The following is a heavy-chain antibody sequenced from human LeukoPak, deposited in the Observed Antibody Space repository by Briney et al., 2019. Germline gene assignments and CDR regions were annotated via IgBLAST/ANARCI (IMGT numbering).Heavy chain of an antibody. CDR2: IYYSGST. CDR3: ARGLRYFDWPRESGYFDY. CDR1: GGSISSYY. D-gene: IGHD3-9*01. Sequence: SETLSLTCTVSGGSISSYYWSWIRQPPGKGLEWIGYIYYSGSTNYNPSLKSRVTISVDTSKNQFSLKLSSVTAADTAVYYCARGLRYFDWPRESGYFDYWGQGTLVTVSS. J-gene: IGHJ4*02. V-gene: IGHV4-59*01.